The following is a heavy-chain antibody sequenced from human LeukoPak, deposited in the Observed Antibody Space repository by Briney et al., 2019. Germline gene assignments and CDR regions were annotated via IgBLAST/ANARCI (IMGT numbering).Heavy chain of an antibody. CDR1: GFTFSSYW. Sequence: HPGGSLRLSCAASGFTFSSYWMHWVRHAPGKGLVWVSRINSDGSSTIYADSVKGRFTISRDNAKNTLYLQMNSLRAEDTAVYYCARGGQWLPQRAFDIWGQGTMVTVSS. CDR2: INSDGSST. V-gene: IGHV3-74*01. J-gene: IGHJ3*02. D-gene: IGHD6-19*01. CDR3: ARGGQWLPQRAFDI.